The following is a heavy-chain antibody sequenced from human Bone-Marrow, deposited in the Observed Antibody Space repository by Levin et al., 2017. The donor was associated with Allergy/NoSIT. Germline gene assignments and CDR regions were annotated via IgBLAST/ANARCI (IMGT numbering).Heavy chain of an antibody. CDR1: GYPLINYG. CDR2: IRVYDNYT. V-gene: IGHV1-18*01. J-gene: IGHJ4*02. CDR3: VRDFDWIPDH. D-gene: IGHD3-9*01. Sequence: GASVKVSCKASGYPLINYGFSWMRQAPGQGLEWMGGIRVYDNYTNYAQKFQDRLTMTTDTSTSTANMELRSLTSDDTAVYYCVRDFDWIPDHWGQGTGVTVSS.